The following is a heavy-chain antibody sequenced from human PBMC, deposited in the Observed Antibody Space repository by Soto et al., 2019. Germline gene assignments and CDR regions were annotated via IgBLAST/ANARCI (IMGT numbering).Heavy chain of an antibody. CDR3: AGEKVGTTGIDF. D-gene: IGHD1-26*01. J-gene: IGHJ4*02. CDR2: MNPNSGNT. Sequence: QAQLVQSGAEVKKPGASVKVSCKASGYTFTGYDINWVRQATGQGLEWMGWMNPNSGNTGYAQNFQGRVTMTRDNSITTADMELTSRRDDDSAVYYCAGEKVGTTGIDFWGQGTLVTVSS. CDR1: GYTFTGYD. V-gene: IGHV1-8*01.